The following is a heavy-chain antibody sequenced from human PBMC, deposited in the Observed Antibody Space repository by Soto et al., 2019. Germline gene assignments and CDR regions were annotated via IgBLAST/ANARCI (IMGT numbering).Heavy chain of an antibody. Sequence: GGSRILACSSTGFTFNKHCVEWVRQAAGKGLEWVAVSSHDGNFRYYADSGRGRFTISRDNSKNTLSLEMNSLTSQDTDTYYWARDRESCCYFGMAAWAQGPKVPXSS. V-gene: IGHV3-30-3*01. J-gene: IGHJ6*02. CDR2: SSHDGNFR. D-gene: IGHD2-15*01. CDR1: GFTFNKHC. CDR3: ARDRESCCYFGMAA.